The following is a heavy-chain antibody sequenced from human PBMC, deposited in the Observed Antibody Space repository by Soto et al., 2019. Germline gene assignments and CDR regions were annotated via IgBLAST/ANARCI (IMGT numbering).Heavy chain of an antibody. D-gene: IGHD6-13*01. CDR2: MNPNSANT. Sequence: GASVKVSCKASGYTFTSYDINWVRQATGQGLEWMGWMNPNSANTGYAQKFQGRVTMTRDTSISTAYMELSSLRSEDTAIYYCARTMGGIAAAGNDYWGQGTLVTVSS. V-gene: IGHV1-8*01. CDR1: GYTFTSYD. J-gene: IGHJ4*02. CDR3: ARTMGGIAAAGNDY.